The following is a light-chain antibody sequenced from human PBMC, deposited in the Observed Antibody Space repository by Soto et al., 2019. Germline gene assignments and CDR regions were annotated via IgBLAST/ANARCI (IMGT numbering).Light chain of an antibody. CDR3: CSYAGSDNWV. CDR1: SSDVGSYNL. CDR2: ENN. J-gene: IGLJ3*02. Sequence: QSVLTQPASVSGSPGQSITISCTGTSSDVGSYNLVSWYQHHPGKAPKLMIYENNKRPSGGSDRFSGSKSGNTASLTISGLPAEDEADYYCCSYAGSDNWVFGGGTKLTVL. V-gene: IGLV2-23*01.